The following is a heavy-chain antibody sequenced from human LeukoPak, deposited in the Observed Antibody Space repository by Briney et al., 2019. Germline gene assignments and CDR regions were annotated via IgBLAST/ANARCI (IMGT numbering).Heavy chain of an antibody. CDR2: IPYDGSNK. D-gene: IGHD3-16*01. V-gene: IGHV3-30*04. CDR3: AKGGPALDY. CDR1: GFTFSSYA. J-gene: IGHJ4*02. Sequence: GGSLRLSCAASGFTFSSYAMHWVRQAPGKGLEWVAVIPYDGSNKYYADSVKGRFTISRDNSKNTLYLQMNSLRAEDTAVYYCAKGGPALDYWGQGTLVTVSS.